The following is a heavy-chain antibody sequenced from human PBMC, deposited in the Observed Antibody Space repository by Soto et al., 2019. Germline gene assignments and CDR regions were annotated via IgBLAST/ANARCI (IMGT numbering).Heavy chain of an antibody. CDR3: ARVVYCSSTSCPGHYYYYYGMDV. V-gene: IGHV1-69*01. CDR1: GGTFSSYA. D-gene: IGHD2-2*01. CDR2: IIPIFGTA. J-gene: IGHJ6*02. Sequence: QVQLVQSGAEVKKPGSSVKVSCKASGGTFSSYATSWVRQAPGQGLEWMGGIIPIFGTANYAQKFQGRVTITADESTSTAYMELSSLRSEDTAVYYCARVVYCSSTSCPGHYYYYYGMDVWGQGTTVTVSS.